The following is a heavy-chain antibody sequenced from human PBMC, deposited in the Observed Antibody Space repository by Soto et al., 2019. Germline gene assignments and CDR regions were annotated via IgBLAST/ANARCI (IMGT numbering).Heavy chain of an antibody. D-gene: IGHD3-10*01. Sequence: PGGSLRLSCAASGFTFSDYYMSWIRQAPGKGLEWVSYISSSSSYTNYADSVKGRFTISRDNAKNSLYLQMNSLRAEDTAVYYCARAGYGSGSPYDYYGMDVWGQGTTVTVS. J-gene: IGHJ6*02. CDR3: ARAGYGSGSPYDYYGMDV. CDR1: GFTFSDYY. CDR2: ISSSSSYT. V-gene: IGHV3-11*06.